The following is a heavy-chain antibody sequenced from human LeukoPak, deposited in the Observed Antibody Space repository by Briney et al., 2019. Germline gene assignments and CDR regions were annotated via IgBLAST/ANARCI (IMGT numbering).Heavy chain of an antibody. V-gene: IGHV3-74*01. J-gene: IGHJ4*02. D-gene: IGHD2-21*02. CDR2: INPDGSGA. Sequence: GGSLRLSCAASGFTVSSNYMSWVRQAPGKGLVWVARINPDGSGATYADSVKGRFTISRDNAKNTLYLQMNSLRAEDTAVYYCARAVVVSAADYWGQGTLVTVSS. CDR3: ARAVVVSAADY. CDR1: GFTVSSNY.